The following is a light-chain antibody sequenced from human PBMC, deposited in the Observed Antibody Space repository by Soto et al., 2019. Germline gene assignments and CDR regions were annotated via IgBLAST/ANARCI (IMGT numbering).Light chain of an antibody. V-gene: IGLV2-14*01. CDR2: EVS. Sequence: QSVLTQPASVSGSPGQSITISCTGTSSDFGDYDYVSWYLQHPGKVPKLMIYEVSNRPSGVSNRFSGSKSGNTASLTISGLQAEDEDDYYCSSYTGSSTLVFGTGTKVTVL. CDR1: SSDFGDYDY. CDR3: SSYTGSSTLV. J-gene: IGLJ1*01.